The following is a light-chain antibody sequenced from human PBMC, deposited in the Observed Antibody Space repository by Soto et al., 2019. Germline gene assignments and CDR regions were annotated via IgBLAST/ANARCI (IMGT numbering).Light chain of an antibody. CDR2: GAS. CDR3: QQYGSSFSIT. CDR1: QSVRSTY. J-gene: IGKJ5*01. Sequence: EIVLTQSPGTLSLSPGERATLSCRASQSVRSTYLAWYQQKPGQAPRLLIHGASSRATSIPDRFSGSGSGTDFTLTISRLEPEDFAVYYCQQYGSSFSITFGQGTRLEIK. V-gene: IGKV3-20*01.